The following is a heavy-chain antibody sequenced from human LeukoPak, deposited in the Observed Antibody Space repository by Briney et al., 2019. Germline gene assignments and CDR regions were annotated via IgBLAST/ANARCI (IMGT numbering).Heavy chain of an antibody. CDR2: IRYDGSNK. J-gene: IGHJ4*02. Sequence: GGSLRLSCAASGFTFSSYGMHWVRQAPGKWLEWVAFIRYDGSNKYYADSVKGRFTISRDNSKNTLYLQTNSLRAEDTAVYYCAKELTPRGYYYDSSGKFDYWGQGTLVTVSS. CDR1: GFTFSSYG. V-gene: IGHV3-30*02. CDR3: AKELTPRGYYYDSSGKFDY. D-gene: IGHD3-22*01.